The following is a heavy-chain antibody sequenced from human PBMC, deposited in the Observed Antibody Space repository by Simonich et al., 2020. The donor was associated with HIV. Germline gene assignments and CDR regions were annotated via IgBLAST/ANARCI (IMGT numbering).Heavy chain of an antibody. J-gene: IGHJ3*02. Sequence: VQLVESGGGLVQPGGSLRLSCAASGFTFSSYEMNWVRQAPGKWLEWVSYISSSDSTIYYADSVKGRFTISRDNAKNSLYLQMNSLRAEDTAVYYCARGGLNWNYDAFDIWGQGTMVTVSS. CDR3: ARGGLNWNYDAFDI. CDR2: ISSSDSTI. V-gene: IGHV3-48*03. CDR1: GFTFSSYE. D-gene: IGHD1-7*01.